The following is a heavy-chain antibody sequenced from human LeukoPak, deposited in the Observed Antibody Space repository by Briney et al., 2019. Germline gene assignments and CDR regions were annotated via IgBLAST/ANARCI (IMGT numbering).Heavy chain of an antibody. Sequence: PGGSLRLSCAASGFTFSSYAMSWVRQAPGKGLEWVSAISGSGGSTYYADSVKGRFTISRENSKNTLYLQMNSLRAEDTAVYYCAKVPSMVRGVAFDYWGQGTLVTVSS. V-gene: IGHV3-23*01. J-gene: IGHJ4*02. CDR2: ISGSGGST. D-gene: IGHD3-10*01. CDR3: AKVPSMVRGVAFDY. CDR1: GFTFSSYA.